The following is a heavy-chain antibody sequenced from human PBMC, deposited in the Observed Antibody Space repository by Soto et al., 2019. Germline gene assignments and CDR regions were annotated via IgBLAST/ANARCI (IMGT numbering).Heavy chain of an antibody. CDR1: GFTFSSYA. J-gene: IGHJ4*02. CDR2: VSGSGGST. D-gene: IGHD3-22*01. CDR3: ASAGYYDDGSGYYRDY. V-gene: IGHV3-23*01. Sequence: EVQLLESGGGLVQPGGSLRLSFAASGFTFSSYAMSWVRQAPGKGLEWVSAVSGSGGSTYYADSVKGRFTISRDNSKNPRNLHMDSRIAEDTAVYYCASAGYYDDGSGYYRDYWGQGPLVTVSS.